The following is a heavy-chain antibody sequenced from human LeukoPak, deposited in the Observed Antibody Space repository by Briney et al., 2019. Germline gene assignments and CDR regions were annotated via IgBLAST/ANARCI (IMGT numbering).Heavy chain of an antibody. CDR1: GFTFSSYA. Sequence: PGGSLRLSCAASGFTFSSYAMSWVREAPGEGVEWVSGISGSGGRTHYADSVKDRFTIARDNSKNTLYLQMNSLRAEHTAVYYCAKETVVVVAATPDAFDIWGQGTMVTVSS. V-gene: IGHV3-23*01. D-gene: IGHD2-15*01. CDR2: ISGSGGRT. J-gene: IGHJ3*02. CDR3: AKETVVVVAATPDAFDI.